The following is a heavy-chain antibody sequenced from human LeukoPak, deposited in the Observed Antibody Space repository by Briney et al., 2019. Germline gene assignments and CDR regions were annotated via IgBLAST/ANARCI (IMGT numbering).Heavy chain of an antibody. CDR1: GFTFSSYS. CDR3: ARLHHDFWSGYFGSGGYYYGMDV. V-gene: IGHV3-21*01. D-gene: IGHD3-3*01. Sequence: GGSLRLSCAASGFTFSSYSMNWVRQAPGKGLEWVSSISSSSSYIYYADSVKGRFTISRDNAKNSLYLQMNSLRAEDTAVYYCARLHHDFWSGYFGSGGYYYGMDVWGQGTTVTVSS. J-gene: IGHJ6*02. CDR2: ISSSSSYI.